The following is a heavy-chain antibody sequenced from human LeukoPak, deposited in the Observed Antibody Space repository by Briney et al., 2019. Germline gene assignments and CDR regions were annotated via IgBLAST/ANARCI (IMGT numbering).Heavy chain of an antibody. J-gene: IGHJ4*02. CDR3: AREVVYRSSWYFGDY. CDR1: GYTFTGYY. CDR2: ISAYNGNT. Sequence: ASVKVSCKASGYTFTGYYMHWVRQAPGQGLEWMGWISAYNGNTNYAQKLQGRVTRTTDTSTSTAYMELRSLRSDDTAVYYCAREVVYRSSWYFGDYWGQGTLVTVSS. V-gene: IGHV1-18*04. D-gene: IGHD6-13*01.